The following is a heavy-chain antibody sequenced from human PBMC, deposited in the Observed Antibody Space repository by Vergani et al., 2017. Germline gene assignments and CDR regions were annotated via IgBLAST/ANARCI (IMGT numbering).Heavy chain of an antibody. CDR1: GFTFEDYA. V-gene: IGHV3-9*01. Sequence: EVQLVESGGGLVQPGRSLRLSCAASGFTFEDYAMHWVRHAPGKGLEWVPGISWNSGSIGYADSVKGRFTISRDNAKNSLYLQMNSLRAEDTALYYCAKASYCSRTSCPPDYWGQGTLVTVSS. CDR3: AKASYCSRTSCPPDY. CDR2: ISWNSGSI. D-gene: IGHD2-2*01. J-gene: IGHJ4*02.